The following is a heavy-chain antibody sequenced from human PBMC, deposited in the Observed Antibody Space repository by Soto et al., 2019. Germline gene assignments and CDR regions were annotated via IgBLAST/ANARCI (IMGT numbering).Heavy chain of an antibody. V-gene: IGHV1-69*01. CDR2: IIPIFGTA. D-gene: IGHD3-3*01. CDR3: ARDSESSFGVVITQDHYFYYCMDV. J-gene: IGHJ6*02. CDR1: GGTFSSYA. Sequence: KVSCKASGGTFSSYAISWVRQAPGQGLEWMGGIIPIFGTANYAQKFQGRVTITADESTSTAYMELSSLRSEDTAVYYCARDSESSFGVVITQDHYFYYCMDVWGQGTTVTVCS.